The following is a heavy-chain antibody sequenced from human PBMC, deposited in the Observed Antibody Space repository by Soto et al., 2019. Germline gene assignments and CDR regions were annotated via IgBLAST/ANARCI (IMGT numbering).Heavy chain of an antibody. J-gene: IGHJ6*02. Sequence: QVQLQESGPGLVRPSQTLSLTCTVSGGSISSDHYHWTWIRQTPGKVMEWIGYIHYSVSVYYNPSLQSGGTMSVVTSKNLFSLKLRSVTAADTAVYFCVREVDGGDMACAGLAVWGQGTTVTFSS. CDR3: VREVDGGDMACAGLAV. D-gene: IGHD2-21*01. CDR2: IHYSVSV. V-gene: IGHV4-30-4*01. CDR1: GGSISSDHYH.